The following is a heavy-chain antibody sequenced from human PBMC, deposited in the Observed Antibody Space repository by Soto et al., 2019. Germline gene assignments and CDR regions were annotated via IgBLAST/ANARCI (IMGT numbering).Heavy chain of an antibody. CDR3: AKGTYYYGSAPYYFDY. D-gene: IGHD3-10*01. V-gene: IGHV3-23*01. CDR1: GFTFSSYA. Sequence: GGSLRLSCAASGFTFSSYAMSWVRQAPGKGLEWVSGISDSGGSTYYVDSVKGRFTISRDNSKNTLYLQMNSLRAEDTAVYYCAKGTYYYGSAPYYFDYWGQGTLVTVSS. CDR2: ISDSGGST. J-gene: IGHJ4*02.